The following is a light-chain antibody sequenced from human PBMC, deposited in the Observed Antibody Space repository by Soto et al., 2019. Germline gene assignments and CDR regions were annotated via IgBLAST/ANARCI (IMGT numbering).Light chain of an antibody. J-gene: IGKJ1*01. CDR2: GAS. CDR1: QSVSSSY. Sequence: EIVLTQSPGTLSLSPGDRATRSCRASQSVSSSYLAWYQQKPGQAPRLLIYGASTRATGIPARFSGSGSGTDFALTISSLQSEDVAVYYCQQYYSVPWTFRHGTKVDIK. V-gene: IGKV3-20*01. CDR3: QQYYSVPWT.